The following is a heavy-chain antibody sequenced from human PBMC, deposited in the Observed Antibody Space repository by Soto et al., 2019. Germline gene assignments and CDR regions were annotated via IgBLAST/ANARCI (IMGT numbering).Heavy chain of an antibody. CDR2: INHSGST. CDR3: ARREESSSSWFYYYYMDV. J-gene: IGHJ6*03. V-gene: IGHV4-34*01. CDR1: GGSFSGYY. D-gene: IGHD6-13*01. Sequence: SETLSLTCAVYGGSFSGYYWSWIRQPPGKGLEWIGEINHSGSTNYNPSLKSRVTISVDTSKNQFSLKLSSVTAADTAVYYCARREESSSSWFYYYYMDVWGKGTTVTVSS.